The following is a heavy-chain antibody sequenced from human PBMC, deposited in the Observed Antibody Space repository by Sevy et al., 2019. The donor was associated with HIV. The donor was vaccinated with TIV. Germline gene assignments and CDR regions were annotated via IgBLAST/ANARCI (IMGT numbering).Heavy chain of an antibody. CDR3: ARDRLDYYDSSGYFDP. CDR2: IYTSGST. CDR1: GGSISSYY. V-gene: IGHV4-4*07. Sequence: SETLSLTCTVSGGSISSYYWSWIRQPAGKGLEWIGRIYTSGSTNYNPSIKSRVTRSVDTSKNQFSLKLGSVTAADTAVYYCARDRLDYYDSSGYFDPWGQGTLVTVSS. J-gene: IGHJ5*02. D-gene: IGHD3-22*01.